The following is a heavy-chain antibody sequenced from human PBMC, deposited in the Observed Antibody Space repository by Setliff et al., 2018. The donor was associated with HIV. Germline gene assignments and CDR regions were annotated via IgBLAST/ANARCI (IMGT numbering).Heavy chain of an antibody. V-gene: IGHV4-34*01. J-gene: IGHJ4*02. CDR3: ARGRRLMAPHYFDT. CDR1: GGSFSDYY. Sequence: ETLSLTCAVYGGSFSDYYWSWIRQPPGKGLEWIGEIYHSGSTIYNPSLKSRVTISIDTSKNYFSLRLTSVTAADTAVYFCARGRRLMAPHYFDTWGQGTLVTVSS. CDR2: IYHSGST. D-gene: IGHD5-12*01.